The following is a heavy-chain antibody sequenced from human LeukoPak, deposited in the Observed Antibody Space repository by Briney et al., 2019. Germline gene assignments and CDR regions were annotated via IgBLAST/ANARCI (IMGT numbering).Heavy chain of an antibody. CDR1: GFTFSSYA. CDR2: ISYDGSNK. D-gene: IGHD2-15*01. Sequence: GGSLRLSCAASGFTFSSYAMHWVRQAPGKGLERVAVISYDGSNKYYADSVKGRFTISRDNSKNTLYLQMNSLRAEDTAVYYCARNGVVVAATPGYYYYGMDVWGKGTTVTVSS. CDR3: ARNGVVVAATPGYYYYGMDV. J-gene: IGHJ6*04. V-gene: IGHV3-30*01.